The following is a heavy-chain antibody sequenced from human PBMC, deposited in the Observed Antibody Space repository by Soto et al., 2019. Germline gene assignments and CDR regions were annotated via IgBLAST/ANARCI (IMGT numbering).Heavy chain of an antibody. V-gene: IGHV1-18*01. J-gene: IGHJ4*02. CDR3: ARGGPPIDY. Sequence: QVQLVQSGAEVKKPGASVKVSCKTSGYTFTNFGLSWVRQAPGQGLEWMGWISAYNGNRNYAQNFQGRVTMTTDTSRSTAYMGLRSLRSDDTAVYSCARGGPPIDYWGQGPLVTVSS. CDR2: ISAYNGNR. D-gene: IGHD3-16*01. CDR1: GYTFTNFG.